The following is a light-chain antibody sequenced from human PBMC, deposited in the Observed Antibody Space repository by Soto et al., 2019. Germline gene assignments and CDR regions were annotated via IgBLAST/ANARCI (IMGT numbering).Light chain of an antibody. Sequence: DIQMTQSPSSLSASVGDGVTITCRASQSVSSHLNWYQQRPGKAPRLLIYAASILQSGVPSRFNGSGSGPNFTLTISGLQPDDFATYYCQQTYSTPLTFGGGTNVESK. CDR1: QSVSSH. J-gene: IGKJ4*01. CDR2: AAS. CDR3: QQTYSTPLT. V-gene: IGKV1-39*01.